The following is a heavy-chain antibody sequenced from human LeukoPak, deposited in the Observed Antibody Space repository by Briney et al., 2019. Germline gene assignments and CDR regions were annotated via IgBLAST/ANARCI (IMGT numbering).Heavy chain of an antibody. CDR2: ISWNSGGI. CDR1: GFTFDDHA. Sequence: PGGSLRLSCAASGFTFDDHAMHWVRQAPGKGLEWVSGISWNSGGIAYADSVKGRFTISRDNAKNSLYLQMSSLRAEDTVLYYCSRVSAYTTSSGEFDYWGQGTLVTVSS. V-gene: IGHV3-9*01. D-gene: IGHD6-6*01. J-gene: IGHJ4*02. CDR3: SRVSAYTTSSGEFDY.